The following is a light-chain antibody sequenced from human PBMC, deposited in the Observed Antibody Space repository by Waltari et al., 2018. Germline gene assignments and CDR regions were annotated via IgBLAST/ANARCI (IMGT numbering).Light chain of an antibody. J-gene: IGKJ2*03. V-gene: IGKV1-9*01. CDR1: HDISSY. Sequence: DIQMTQSPSSLSTSVGDTVTITCRASHDISSYLNWFQQKPGKAPKLLIYAATTLQSGVPSRFSGSGTGTDFTLTISSLQPEDFASYYCLQHNRFPYSFGQGTKVESK. CDR3: LQHNRFPYS. CDR2: AAT.